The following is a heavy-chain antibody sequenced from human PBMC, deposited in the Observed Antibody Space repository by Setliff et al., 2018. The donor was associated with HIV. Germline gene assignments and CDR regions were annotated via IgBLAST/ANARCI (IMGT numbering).Heavy chain of an antibody. CDR3: ANGMVRGVTPGFDY. CDR1: GFTFSSYG. CDR2: IRYDGSNK. Sequence: GGSLRLSCAASGFTFSSYGMHWVRQAPGKGLEWVAFIRYDGSNKYCADSVKGRFTISRDNSKNTLYLQMNSLRAEDTAVYYCANGMVRGVTPGFDYWGQGTLVTVSS. J-gene: IGHJ4*02. D-gene: IGHD3-10*01. V-gene: IGHV3-30*02.